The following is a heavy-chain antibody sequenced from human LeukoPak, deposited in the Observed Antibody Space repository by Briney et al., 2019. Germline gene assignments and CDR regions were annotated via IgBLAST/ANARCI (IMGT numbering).Heavy chain of an antibody. CDR3: ARASGFGERGMNWFDP. D-gene: IGHD3-10*01. CDR2: INPNSGGT. V-gene: IGHV1-2*04. J-gene: IGHJ5*02. Sequence: ASVKVSCKASGYTFTGYYMHWVRQAPGQGREWMGWINPNSGGTNYAQKFQGWVTMTRDTSISTAYMELSRLRSDDTAVYYCARASGFGERGMNWFDPWGQGTLVTVSS. CDR1: GYTFTGYY.